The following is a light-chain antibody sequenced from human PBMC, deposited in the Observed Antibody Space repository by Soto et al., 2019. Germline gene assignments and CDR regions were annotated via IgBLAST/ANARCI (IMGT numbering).Light chain of an antibody. V-gene: IGKV3-15*01. CDR1: QSVSSN. CDR3: QQYNNWPYT. Sequence: EILMTQSPATLAVSPGERAALSCRASQSVSSNFAWYQQKPGQAPRLLIYGASSRATGTPARFSGSGSGTEFPLTISSLQSEDFAVYYCQQYNNWPYTFGLGTKLEMK. J-gene: IGKJ2*01. CDR2: GAS.